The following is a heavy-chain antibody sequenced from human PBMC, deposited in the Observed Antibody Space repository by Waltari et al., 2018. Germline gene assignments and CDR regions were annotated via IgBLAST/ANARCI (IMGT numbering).Heavy chain of an antibody. CDR2: INQDASQI. D-gene: IGHD2-15*01. CDR1: GFTLSNYW. Sequence: EVQLVESGGALVQPGGSLRLSCAASGFTLSNYWMQWVRQAPGKGLEWVATINQDASQIDYLGSVKGRFTISRDNAKNSLFLQMNTLRAEDTALYYCVREVGGSGSYWGQGTLVTVSS. J-gene: IGHJ4*02. CDR3: VREVGGSGSY. V-gene: IGHV3-7*01.